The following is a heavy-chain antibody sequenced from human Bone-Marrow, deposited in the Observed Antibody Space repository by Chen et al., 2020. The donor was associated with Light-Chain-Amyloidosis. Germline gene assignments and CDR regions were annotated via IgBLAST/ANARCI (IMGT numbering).Heavy chain of an antibody. V-gene: IGHV4-38-2*01. CDR3: ARISGYSYGPPYYFDY. J-gene: IGHJ4*02. CDR2: VHQSGST. CDR1: GYSISSGSY. D-gene: IGHD5-18*01. Sequence: QVQLQESGPGLVKPSETLFLTCGVSGYSISSGSYWGWIRQPPGKGLEWIGSVHQSGSTYSNPSLKSRVTISVDTSKNQLSLKVNSVTAADTAVYYGARISGYSYGPPYYFDYWGQGTLVTVSS.